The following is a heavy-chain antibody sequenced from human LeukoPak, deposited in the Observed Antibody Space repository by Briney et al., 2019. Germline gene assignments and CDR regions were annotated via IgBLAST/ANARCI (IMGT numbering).Heavy chain of an antibody. D-gene: IGHD2-2*01. CDR1: GFTSSSYG. Sequence: GGTLRLSCAASGFTSSSYGMSWVRQAPGKGLEWVSAISGSGGSTYYADSVKGRFTISRDNSKNTLYLQMNSLRAEDTAVYYCAKGGYCSSTSCHYQTQYYFDYWGQGTLVTVSS. CDR3: AKGGYCSSTSCHYQTQYYFDY. CDR2: ISGSGGST. J-gene: IGHJ4*02. V-gene: IGHV3-23*01.